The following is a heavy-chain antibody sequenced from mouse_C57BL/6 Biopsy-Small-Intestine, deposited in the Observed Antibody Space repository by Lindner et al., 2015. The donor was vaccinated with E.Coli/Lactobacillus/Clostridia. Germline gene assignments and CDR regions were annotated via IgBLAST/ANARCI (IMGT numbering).Heavy chain of an antibody. CDR1: GFTFSDYG. J-gene: IGHJ4*01. CDR2: ISSGSSTI. D-gene: IGHD1-1*01. CDR3: ARPDYYGSSYYYAMDY. V-gene: IGHV5-17*01. Sequence: EVQLQESGGGLVKPGGSLELSCAASGFTFSDYGMHWVRQAPEKGLEWVAYISSGSSTIYYADTVKGRFTISRDNAKNTLFLQMTSLRSEDTAMYYCARPDYYGSSYYYAMDYWGQGTSVTVSS.